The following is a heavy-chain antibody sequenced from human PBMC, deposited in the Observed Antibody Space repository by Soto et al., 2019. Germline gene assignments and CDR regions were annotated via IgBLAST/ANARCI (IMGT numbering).Heavy chain of an antibody. CDR1: GGTFSSYT. Sequence: QVQLVQSGAEVKKPGSSVKVSCKASGGTFSSYTISWVRQAPGQGLEWMGRIIPILGIANDAQKFQGRVKITADKSTSTGYMELGSLRSEDTAVYYCARGLADCSGGSCYPGDAFDIWGQGTMVTVSS. V-gene: IGHV1-69*02. J-gene: IGHJ3*02. CDR3: ARGLADCSGGSCYPGDAFDI. D-gene: IGHD2-15*01. CDR2: IIPILGIA.